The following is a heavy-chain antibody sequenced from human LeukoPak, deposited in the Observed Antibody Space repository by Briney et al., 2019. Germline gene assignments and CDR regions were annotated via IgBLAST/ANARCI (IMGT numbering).Heavy chain of an antibody. D-gene: IGHD2/OR15-2a*01. CDR3: AHTLSRLDAFDI. J-gene: IGHJ3*02. V-gene: IGHV1-2*02. Sequence: GASVKVSCKASGYTFTGYYIHLVRQAPGQGLEWMGWINPNSGGTNYAQKFQGRVTMTRDTSISTAYMELSRLRSDDTAVYYCAHTLSRLDAFDIWGQGTMVTVSS. CDR1: GYTFTGYY. CDR2: INPNSGGT.